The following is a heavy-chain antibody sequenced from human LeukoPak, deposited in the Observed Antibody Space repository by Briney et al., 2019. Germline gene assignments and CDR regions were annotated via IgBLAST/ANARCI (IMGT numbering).Heavy chain of an antibody. V-gene: IGHV4-31*03. CDR1: GGSISSGGYY. CDR2: IYYSGST. D-gene: IGHD3-22*01. J-gene: IGHJ4*02. CDR3: ASDYYDSSGYTYYFDY. Sequence: PSQTLSLTCTVSGGSISSGGYYWSWIRQHPGKGLERIGYIYYSGSTYYNPSLKSRVTISVDTSKNQFSLKLSSVTAADTAVYYCASDYYDSSGYTYYFDYWGQGTLVTVSS.